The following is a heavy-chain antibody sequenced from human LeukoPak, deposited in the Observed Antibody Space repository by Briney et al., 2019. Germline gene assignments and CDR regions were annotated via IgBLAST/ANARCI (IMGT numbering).Heavy chain of an antibody. J-gene: IGHJ4*02. D-gene: IGHD3-10*01. V-gene: IGHV4-59*01. CDR2: IYYSGST. CDR1: GGSISSYF. CDR3: ARRGGSGSWYYFDY. Sequence: SETLSLTCTVSGGSISSYFWNWIRQPPGKELEWIGYIYYSGSTNYNPPLKSRVTISVDTSKNQFSLKLSSVTAADTAVYYCARRGGSGSWYYFDYWGQGTLVTVSS.